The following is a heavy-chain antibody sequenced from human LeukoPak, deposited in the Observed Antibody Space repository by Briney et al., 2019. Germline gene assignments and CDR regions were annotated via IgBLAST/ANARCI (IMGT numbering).Heavy chain of an antibody. Sequence: GGSLRLSCTVSGFTFDDYAMHWVRQAPGKGLEWVSGISWNSGSIGYADSVKGRFTISRDNAKNSLYLQMNSLRAEDTALYYCARVKSSSWCPDYWGQGTLVTVSS. CDR1: GFTFDDYA. CDR2: ISWNSGSI. V-gene: IGHV3-9*01. J-gene: IGHJ4*02. CDR3: ARVKSSSWCPDY. D-gene: IGHD6-13*01.